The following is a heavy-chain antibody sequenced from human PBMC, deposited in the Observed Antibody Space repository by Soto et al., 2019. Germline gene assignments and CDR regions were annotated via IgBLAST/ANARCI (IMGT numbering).Heavy chain of an antibody. CDR3: ARGSQP. CDR1: GYTFTSYG. V-gene: IGHV1-18*04. CDR2: ISAYNGNT. J-gene: IGHJ5*02. Sequence: ASVNVPCKDSGYTFTSYGISWVRQAPGQGLEWIGWISAYNGNTNYAQKLQGRVTMTRNTSMSIAYMELSSLRSEDTAVYYCARGSQPWGQGTLVNLSS.